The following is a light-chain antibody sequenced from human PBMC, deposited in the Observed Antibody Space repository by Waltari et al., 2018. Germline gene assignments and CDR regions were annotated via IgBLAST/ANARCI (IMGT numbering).Light chain of an antibody. J-gene: IGKJ1*01. Sequence: VLTQSPVILSLSPGERDTLSCRASQSVISYLAWYQQKPGQAPRLLIYDVSERATGVPARFSGSGSGTDFTLTISSLEPEDFAVYYCQQRDECPPGFGQGTKVEIK. CDR1: QSVISY. CDR3: QQRDECPPG. V-gene: IGKV3-11*01. CDR2: DVS.